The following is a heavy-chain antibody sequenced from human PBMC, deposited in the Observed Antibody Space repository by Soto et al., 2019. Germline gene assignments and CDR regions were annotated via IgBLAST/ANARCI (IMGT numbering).Heavy chain of an antibody. CDR3: ARAKPVSGAYYVQGIWFDL. CDR1: GGTFSSYA. V-gene: IGHV1-69*13. CDR2: IIPIFGAA. J-gene: IGHJ5*02. D-gene: IGHD2-15*01. Sequence: VASVKVSCKASGGTFSSYAISWVRQAPGQGLEWMGGIIPIFGAANYAQKFQGRVTITADESTSTAYMELSSLRPEDTAVYYCARAKPVSGAYYVQGIWFDLWGQAILGNGS.